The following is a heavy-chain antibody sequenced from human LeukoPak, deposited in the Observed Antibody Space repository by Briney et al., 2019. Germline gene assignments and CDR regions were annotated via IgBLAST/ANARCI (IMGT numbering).Heavy chain of an antibody. Sequence: PSETLSLTCTVSGASIRSHYWSWIRQPPGKGLEWIGYMYYSGSTNSNPSLESRVTMSVDTSKNQFSLKLNSVTAADTAVYYCAGGDCSGTSCYTADYWGQGTLVTVSS. CDR2: MYYSGST. CDR1: GASIRSHY. CDR3: AGGDCSGTSCYTADY. D-gene: IGHD2-2*02. J-gene: IGHJ4*02. V-gene: IGHV4-59*11.